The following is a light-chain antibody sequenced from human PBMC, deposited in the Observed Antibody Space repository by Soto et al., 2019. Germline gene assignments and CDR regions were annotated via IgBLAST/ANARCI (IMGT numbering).Light chain of an antibody. V-gene: IGKV3-20*01. J-gene: IGKJ1*01. Sequence: EIVLTQSPGTLSLSPGERATLSCSASQSVSSNYLAWYQQKPGQAPRLLIYGASSRATGIPDRFSGSGSGTDFTLTISRLEPEDFAVYYCQQYISSPRTFGQGTKVDIK. CDR3: QQYISSPRT. CDR2: GAS. CDR1: QSVSSNY.